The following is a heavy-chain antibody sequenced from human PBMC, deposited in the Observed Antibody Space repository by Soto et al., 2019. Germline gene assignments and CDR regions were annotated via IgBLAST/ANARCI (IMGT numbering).Heavy chain of an antibody. J-gene: IGHJ4*02. CDR3: AADGAYGSGSHANEYYFDY. D-gene: IGHD3-10*01. CDR2: IVVGSGNT. Sequence: SVKVSCKASGFTFTSSAMQWVRQARGQRLEWIGWIVVGSGNTNYAQKFQERVTITRDMSTSTAYMELSSLRSEDTAVYYCAADGAYGSGSHANEYYFDYWGQGTRVTVSS. V-gene: IGHV1-58*02. CDR1: GFTFTSSA.